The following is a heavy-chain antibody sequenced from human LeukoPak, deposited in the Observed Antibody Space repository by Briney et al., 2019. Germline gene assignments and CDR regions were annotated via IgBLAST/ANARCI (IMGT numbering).Heavy chain of an antibody. CDR1: GFTFSSYG. J-gene: IGHJ4*02. Sequence: GGSLRLSCAASGFTFSSYGMHWVRQAPGKGLEWVAVISYDGSNKYYADSVKGRFTISRDNSKNTLYLQMNSLRAEDTAVYYCARVYCSGGSCYGAFDYWGQGTLVTVSS. V-gene: IGHV3-30*03. D-gene: IGHD2-15*01. CDR3: ARVYCSGGSCYGAFDY. CDR2: ISYDGSNK.